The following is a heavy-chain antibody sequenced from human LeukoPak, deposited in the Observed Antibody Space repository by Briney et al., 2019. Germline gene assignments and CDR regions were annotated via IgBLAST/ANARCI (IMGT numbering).Heavy chain of an antibody. Sequence: GGSLRLSCAASGFTFSSYAMSWVRQAPGKGLEWVSAISASGGSTFYADSVKGRLTISRDNSKNTLYLQMNSLRAEDTALYYCAKGRGYSGYDFFDYWGQGTLVTVSS. CDR1: GFTFSSYA. J-gene: IGHJ4*02. CDR3: AKGRGYSGYDFFDY. D-gene: IGHD5-12*01. V-gene: IGHV3-23*01. CDR2: ISASGGST.